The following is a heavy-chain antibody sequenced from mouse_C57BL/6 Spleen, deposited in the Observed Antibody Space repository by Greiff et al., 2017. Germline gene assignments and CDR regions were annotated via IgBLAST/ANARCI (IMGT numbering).Heavy chain of an antibody. CDR2: ISSGGDYI. CDR1: GFTFSSYA. CDR3: TVYYDYDRGAMDY. D-gene: IGHD2-4*01. V-gene: IGHV5-9-1*02. J-gene: IGHJ4*01. Sequence: EVMLVESGAGLVKPGGSLKLSCAASGFTFSSYAMSWVRQTPEKRLEWVAYISSGGDYIYYADTVKGRFTISRDNARNTLYLQMSSLKSEDTAMYYCTVYYDYDRGAMDYGGQGTSVTVSS.